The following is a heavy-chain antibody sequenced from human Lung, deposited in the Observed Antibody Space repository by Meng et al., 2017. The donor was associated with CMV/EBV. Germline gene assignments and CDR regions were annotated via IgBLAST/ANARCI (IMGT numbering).Heavy chain of an antibody. J-gene: IGHJ4*02. V-gene: IGHV4-4*07. CDR1: AGSISSYY. CDR2: IYISGTT. Sequence: VQRRAWGPGLVRPPETLSLPCTFPAGSISSYYWSWIRQSAGKGLEWIGRIYISGTTIYNPSLKSRLTLSLDTSKNQFSLKLNSVTAADTAVYYCARAEADTGNFDYWGQGTLVTVSS. D-gene: IGHD6-19*01. CDR3: ARAEADTGNFDY.